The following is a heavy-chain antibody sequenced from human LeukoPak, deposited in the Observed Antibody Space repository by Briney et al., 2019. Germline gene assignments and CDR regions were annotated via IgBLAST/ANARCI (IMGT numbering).Heavy chain of an antibody. D-gene: IGHD3-22*01. CDR1: GGSFSGYY. Sequence: SETLSLTCAVYGGSFSGYYWSWIRQPPGKGLEWIGEINHSGSTNYNPSLKSRVTISVDTSKNQFSLKLSSVTAADTTVYYCARAHYYDSSGYLFYYYYYYMDVWGKGTTVTVSS. J-gene: IGHJ6*03. V-gene: IGHV4-34*01. CDR2: INHSGST. CDR3: ARAHYYDSSGYLFYYYYYYMDV.